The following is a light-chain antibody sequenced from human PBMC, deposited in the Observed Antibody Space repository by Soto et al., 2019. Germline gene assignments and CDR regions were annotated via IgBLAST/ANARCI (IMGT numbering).Light chain of an antibody. V-gene: IGLV1-40*01. CDR1: SSNIGAGYD. Sequence: HSVLTQPPSVSGAPGQRVTISCTGSSSNIGAGYDVHWYQQLPGTAPKLLIYGNSNRPSGVPDRFSGSKSGTSASLAITGLQAEDEADYYCQSYDSSLSGWVFGGGTQLTV. J-gene: IGLJ3*02. CDR2: GNS. CDR3: QSYDSSLSGWV.